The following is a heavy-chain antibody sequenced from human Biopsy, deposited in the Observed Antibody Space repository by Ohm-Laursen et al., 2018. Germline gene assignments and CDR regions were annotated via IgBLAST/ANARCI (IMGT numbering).Heavy chain of an antibody. CDR3: AKRGVERGRPLAY. CDR2: IIPMLGTV. CDR1: GGTFSKYG. J-gene: IGHJ4*02. Sequence: SVKVSCKASGGTFSKYGISWVRQAPGQGLEWMGGIIPMLGTVQYARRLRGRVTITADKATSTAYMELSSLGSDDTAVYYCAKRGVERGRPLAYWGQGTLVTVSS. D-gene: IGHD1-1*01. V-gene: IGHV1-69*10.